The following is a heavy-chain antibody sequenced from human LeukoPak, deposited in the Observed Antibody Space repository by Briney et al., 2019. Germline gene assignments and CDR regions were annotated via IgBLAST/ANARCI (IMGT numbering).Heavy chain of an antibody. CDR3: ARGPVRDDGLTGISYYFGLDV. CDR1: GGSFTDYY. J-gene: IGHJ6*02. Sequence: PSETLSLTCAVYGGSFTDYYWSWIRHLRGKGLEWIGEIHHRAGANYNPSLWGRVTISADTSKNQFSLHLTSVTAADTATFYCARGPVRDDGLTGISYYFGLDVWGHGTTVTVFS. V-gene: IGHV4-34*01. CDR2: IHHRAGA. D-gene: IGHD2-21*02.